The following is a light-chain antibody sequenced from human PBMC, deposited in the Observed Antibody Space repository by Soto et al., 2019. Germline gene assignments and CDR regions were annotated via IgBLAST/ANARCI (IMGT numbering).Light chain of an antibody. CDR2: GAS. CDR3: QQYDNLPLT. V-gene: IGKV1-33*01. J-gene: IGKJ4*01. Sequence: DIQMTQSPSSLSASVGDRVTITCQASHDIRNFLNWYHQKPGKAPKLLIPGASKLEEGVPSRFSGSGSGTDFTFSITSLQPEDIGTYHCQQYDNLPLTFGGGTRVEIK. CDR1: HDIRNF.